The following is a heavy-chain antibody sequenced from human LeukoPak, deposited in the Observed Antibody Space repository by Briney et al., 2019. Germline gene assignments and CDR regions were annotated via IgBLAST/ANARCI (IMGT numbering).Heavy chain of an antibody. J-gene: IGHJ5*02. CDR2: IYHSGST. CDR1: GYSISSGYY. Sequence: PSETLSLTCAVSGYSISSGYYWGWIRQPPGKGLEWIGSIYHSGSTYYNPSLKSRVTISVDTSKNQFSQKLSSVTAADTAVYYCARAVVVPAAIDWFDPWGQGTLVTVSS. V-gene: IGHV4-38-2*01. CDR3: ARAVVVPAAIDWFDP. D-gene: IGHD2-2*02.